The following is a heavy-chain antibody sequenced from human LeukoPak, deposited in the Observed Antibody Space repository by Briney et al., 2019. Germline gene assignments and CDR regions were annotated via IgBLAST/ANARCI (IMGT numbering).Heavy chain of an antibody. Sequence: SETLSLTCTVSGGSISSYYWSWIRQPPGKGLEWIGYIYYSGSTNYNPSLKSRVTMSVDTSKNQFSLKLSSVTAADTAVYYCARAQLRFLEWNWFDPWGQGTLVTVSS. CDR1: GGSISSYY. D-gene: IGHD3-3*01. CDR2: IYYSGST. V-gene: IGHV4-59*12. CDR3: ARAQLRFLEWNWFDP. J-gene: IGHJ5*02.